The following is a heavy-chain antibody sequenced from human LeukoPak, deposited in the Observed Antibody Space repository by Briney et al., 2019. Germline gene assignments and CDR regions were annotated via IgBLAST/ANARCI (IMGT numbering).Heavy chain of an antibody. D-gene: IGHD5-18*01. Sequence: GGSLRLSCAASGFTFSSYAVHWVRQAPGKGLEWVAVISYDGSNKYYADSVKGRFTISRDNSKNTLYLQMNSLRAEDTAVYYCARDSGSYGYSLFDYWGQGTLVTVSS. CDR2: ISYDGSNK. CDR3: ARDSGSYGYSLFDY. V-gene: IGHV3-30-3*01. J-gene: IGHJ4*02. CDR1: GFTFSSYA.